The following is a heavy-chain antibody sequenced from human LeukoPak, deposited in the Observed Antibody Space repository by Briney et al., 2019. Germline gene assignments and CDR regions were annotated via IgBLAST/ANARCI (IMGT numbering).Heavy chain of an antibody. CDR3: ARDHTGYEYGSFTYHYQYMDV. V-gene: IGHV3-7*01. Sequence: PGGSLRLSCAASGFSVSSCEMNWVRQAPGKGLEWVANIKPDGGEKYYADSVKGRFTISRDNAKNSMYLQMNSLRADDTAVYYCARDHTGYEYGSFTYHYQYMDVWGKGTTVTVSS. D-gene: IGHD5-12*01. J-gene: IGHJ6*03. CDR2: IKPDGGEK. CDR1: GFSVSSCE.